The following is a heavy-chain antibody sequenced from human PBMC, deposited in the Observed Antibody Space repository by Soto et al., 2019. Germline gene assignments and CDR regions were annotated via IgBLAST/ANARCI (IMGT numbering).Heavy chain of an antibody. V-gene: IGHV4-39*01. CDR3: ARHGGGCCSGGSCSTFDY. CDR2: IYYSGST. D-gene: IGHD2-15*01. Sequence: QLQLQESGPGLVKPSETLSLTCTVSGGSISSSSSYWGWIRQPPGKGLEWIGSIYYSGSTYYNPSLKSRVTISVDTAKHQFSLKLSSVTAADTAVYYCARHGGGCCSGGSCSTFDYWGQGTLVTVSS. CDR1: GGSISSSSSY. J-gene: IGHJ4*02.